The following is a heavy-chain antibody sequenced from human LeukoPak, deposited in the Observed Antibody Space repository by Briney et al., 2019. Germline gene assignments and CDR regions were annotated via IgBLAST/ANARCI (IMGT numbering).Heavy chain of an antibody. CDR1: GFTFSSYG. D-gene: IGHD3-10*01. CDR3: ARDRAGSGSYYFDAFDT. Sequence: GGSPRLSCAASGFTFSSYGMHWVRQAPGKGLEWVAVISYDGSNKYYADSVKGRFTISRDNSKNTLYLQMNSLRAEDTAVYYCARDRAGSGSYYFDAFDTWGQGTMVTVSS. J-gene: IGHJ3*02. CDR2: ISYDGSNK. V-gene: IGHV3-30*19.